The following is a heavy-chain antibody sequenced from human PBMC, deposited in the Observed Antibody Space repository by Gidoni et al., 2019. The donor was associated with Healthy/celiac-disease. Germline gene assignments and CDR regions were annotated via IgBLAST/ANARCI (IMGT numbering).Heavy chain of an antibody. CDR1: GFPFSSSW. J-gene: IGHJ4*02. CDR3: ARVRAQIPSWGYFDY. CDR2: IKQDGSEK. V-gene: IGHV3-7*03. Sequence: EVQLVESGGGLVQPGGSLSLSCAASGFPFSSSWMSWVRQAPGKGLEWVANIKQDGSEKYYVDSVKGRFTISRDNAKNSLYLQMNSLRAEDTAVYYCARVRAQIPSWGYFDYWGQGTLVTVSS. D-gene: IGHD3-16*01.